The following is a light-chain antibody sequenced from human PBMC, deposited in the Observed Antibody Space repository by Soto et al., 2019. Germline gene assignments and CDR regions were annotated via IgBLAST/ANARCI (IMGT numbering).Light chain of an antibody. CDR1: SSDIGDYNH. J-gene: IGLJ2*01. CDR2: AVS. Sequence: QSALTQPASVSGSPGQSITISCTGTSSDIGDYNHVSWYQQHPGKAPKLIIYAVSYRPSGVSSRFSGSKSGNTASLTISGLQADDEAHYYCSSYESSIAVVFGGGTKLTVL. V-gene: IGLV2-14*01. CDR3: SSYESSIAVV.